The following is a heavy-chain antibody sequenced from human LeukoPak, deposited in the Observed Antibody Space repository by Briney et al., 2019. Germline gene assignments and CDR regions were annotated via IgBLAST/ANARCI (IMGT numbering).Heavy chain of an antibody. Sequence: GGSLRLSCAASGFTFSSYSMNWVRQAPGKGLEWVSYISSSSSTIYYADSVKGRFTISRDNSRSTLYLQVNSLRAEDTAVYYCAKHYSSSGHFIDSWGQGTLVTVSS. CDR3: AKHYSSSGHFIDS. J-gene: IGHJ4*02. CDR1: GFTFSSYS. CDR2: ISSSSSTI. D-gene: IGHD6-19*01. V-gene: IGHV3-48*01.